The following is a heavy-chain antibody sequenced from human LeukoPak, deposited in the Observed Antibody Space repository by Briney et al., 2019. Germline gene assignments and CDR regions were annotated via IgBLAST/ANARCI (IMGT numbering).Heavy chain of an antibody. V-gene: IGHV1-2*02. CDR1: GYTFTGYY. J-gene: IGHJ4*02. Sequence: ASVKVSCKASGYTFTGYYMHWVRQAPGQGLEWMGWINPNSGATNYAQKFQGRVTMTRDTSISTAYMELSRLRSDDTAVYYCARDGYDSSGYYYAFDYWGQGTLVTVSS. CDR3: ARDGYDSSGYYYAFDY. D-gene: IGHD3-22*01. CDR2: INPNSGAT.